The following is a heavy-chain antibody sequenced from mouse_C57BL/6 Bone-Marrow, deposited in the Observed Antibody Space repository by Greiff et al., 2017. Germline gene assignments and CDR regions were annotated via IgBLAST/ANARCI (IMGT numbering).Heavy chain of an antibody. CDR1: GYTFTDYY. V-gene: IGHV1-19*01. Sequence: LVKPGASVKMSCKASGYTFTDYYMNWVKQSHGKSLEWIGVINPYNGGTSYNQKFKGKATLTVDKSSSTAYMELNSLTSEDSAVYYCARRSPYYFDYWGQGTTLTVSS. CDR2: INPYNGGT. CDR3: ARRSPYYFDY. J-gene: IGHJ2*01.